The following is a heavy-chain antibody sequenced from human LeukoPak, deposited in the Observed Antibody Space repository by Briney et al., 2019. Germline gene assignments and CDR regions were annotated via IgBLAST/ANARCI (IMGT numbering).Heavy chain of an antibody. CDR1: GGSISSYY. Sequence: SETLSLTCTVSGGSISSYYWSWLRQPPGKGLEWIGYIYYSGSTNYNPSLKSRVTISVDTSKNQFSLKLSSVTAADAAVYYCARGDSGSYKYYFDYWGQGTLVTVSS. D-gene: IGHD1-26*01. J-gene: IGHJ4*02. CDR3: ARGDSGSYKYYFDY. V-gene: IGHV4-59*01. CDR2: IYYSGST.